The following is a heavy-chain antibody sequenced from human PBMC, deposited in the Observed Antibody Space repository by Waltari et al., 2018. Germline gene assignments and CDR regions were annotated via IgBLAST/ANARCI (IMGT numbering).Heavy chain of an antibody. CDR1: GGSFSGYY. D-gene: IGHD3-22*01. V-gene: IGHV4-34*01. Sequence: QVQLQQWGAGLLKPSETLSLTCAVYGGSFSGYYWSWIRQPPGKGLEWIGEIHHSGSTNSDPSRKSRVTISVYSSKYPFSLKLSSVTAADTAVYYCARVPVTYDSSGYYYYGMDVWGQGTTVTVAS. J-gene: IGHJ6*02. CDR2: IHHSGST. CDR3: ARVPVTYDSSGYYYYGMDV.